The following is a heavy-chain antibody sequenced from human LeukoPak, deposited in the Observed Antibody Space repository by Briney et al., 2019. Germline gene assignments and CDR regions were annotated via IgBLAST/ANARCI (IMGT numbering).Heavy chain of an antibody. CDR3: AKEQDIVVVPAATPFDY. D-gene: IGHD2-2*01. V-gene: IGHV3-23*01. Sequence: GGSLRLSCAASGFTFSSYAMGWVRQAPGKGLEWVSAISGSGGSTYYADSVKGRFTISRDNSKNTLYLQMNSLRAEDTAVYYCAKEQDIVVVPAATPFDYWGQGTLVTVSS. CDR2: ISGSGGST. CDR1: GFTFSSYA. J-gene: IGHJ4*02.